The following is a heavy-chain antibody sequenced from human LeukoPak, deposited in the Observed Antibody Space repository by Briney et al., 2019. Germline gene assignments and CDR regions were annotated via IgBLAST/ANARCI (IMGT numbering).Heavy chain of an antibody. J-gene: IGHJ4*02. Sequence: PGGSLRLSCAASGFTFSSYAMTWVRQAPGKGLEWVSTISGSGGSTYYADSVKGRFTISRDNSKNTLYLQMNSLRAEDTAVYYCTKDRLTGYSFGYSYFHYWGQGTLVTVSS. CDR3: TKDRLTGYSFGYSYFHY. CDR1: GFTFSSYA. V-gene: IGHV3-23*01. D-gene: IGHD5-18*01. CDR2: ISGSGGST.